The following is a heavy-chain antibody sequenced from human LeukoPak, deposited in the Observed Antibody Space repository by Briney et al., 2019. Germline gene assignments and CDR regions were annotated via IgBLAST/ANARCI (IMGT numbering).Heavy chain of an antibody. J-gene: IGHJ3*02. CDR1: GGSISSGDYY. Sequence: SETPSLTCTVPGGSISSGDYYWSWIRQPPGKGLEWIGYIYYSGSTYYNPSLKSRVTISVDTSKNQFSLKLSSVTAADTAVYYCARGIFGVVTPDAFDIWGQGTMVTVSS. CDR2: IYYSGST. V-gene: IGHV4-30-4*01. CDR3: ARGIFGVVTPDAFDI. D-gene: IGHD3-3*02.